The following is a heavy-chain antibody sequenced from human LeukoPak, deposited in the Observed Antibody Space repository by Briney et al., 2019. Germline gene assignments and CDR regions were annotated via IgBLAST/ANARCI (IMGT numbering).Heavy chain of an antibody. CDR1: GYTFTSYR. Sequence: ASVTVSCKASGYTFTSYRIIWVRQATGQGLEWMGWMDPDSDNTVYAQNFQGRVTMTRNTSKTTAYMELSSLRSEDTAVYYCARIRDGYNYVIWFDPWGQGTLVTVSS. CDR3: ARIRDGYNYVIWFDP. CDR2: MDPDSDNT. V-gene: IGHV1-8*01. D-gene: IGHD5-24*01. J-gene: IGHJ5*02.